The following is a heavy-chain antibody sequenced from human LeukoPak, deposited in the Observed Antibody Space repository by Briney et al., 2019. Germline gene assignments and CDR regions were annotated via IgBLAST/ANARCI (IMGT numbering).Heavy chain of an antibody. CDR3: ARMGGYSGYAAH. CDR1: GGSISTFY. J-gene: IGHJ4*02. V-gene: IGHV4-59*08. Sequence: SETLSLTCTVSGGSISTFYWSWIRQPPGKGLEWIGYIHYSGSTNYNPSLKSRVTIPVDTSKNQFALKLSSVTAADTAVYYCARMGGYSGYAAHWGQGNLVTVSS. CDR2: IHYSGST. D-gene: IGHD5-12*01.